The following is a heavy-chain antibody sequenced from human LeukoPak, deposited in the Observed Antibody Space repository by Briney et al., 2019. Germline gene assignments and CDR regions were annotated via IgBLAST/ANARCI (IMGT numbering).Heavy chain of an antibody. CDR2: INSDGSDT. CDR1: GFTFSSYW. CDR3: TRDSSSPSPAGNYLDC. V-gene: IGHV3-74*01. J-gene: IGHJ4*02. Sequence: HPGGSLRLSCAASGFTFSSYWMYWVRQAPGKGLVWVSRINSDGSDTSYADSVQGRFTISRDNAKNSLYLQMNSLRAEDTAVYYCTRDSSSPSPAGNYLDCWGQGTLVTVSS. D-gene: IGHD6-19*01.